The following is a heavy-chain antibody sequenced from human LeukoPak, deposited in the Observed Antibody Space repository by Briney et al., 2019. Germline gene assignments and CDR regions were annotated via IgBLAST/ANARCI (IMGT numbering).Heavy chain of an antibody. CDR3: ARSVPSLDYLFDS. CDR2: IYNSGIT. D-gene: IGHD4-11*01. J-gene: IGHJ5*01. V-gene: IGHV4-59*08. CDR1: GGSISGYY. Sequence: PSETLSLTCTVSGGSISGYYWTWIRQLPGQGLEWIGHIYNSGITNYNPSLKSRVTVSVDTSKNQFSLRLTSVTAADTAVYYCARSVPSLDYLFDSWGHGTLVTVSS.